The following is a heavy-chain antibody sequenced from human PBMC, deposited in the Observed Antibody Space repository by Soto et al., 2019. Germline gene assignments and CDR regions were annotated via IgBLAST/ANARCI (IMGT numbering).Heavy chain of an antibody. Sequence: VASVKVSCKASGGTFSSYTISWVRQAPGQGLEWMGRIIPILGIANYAQKFQGRVTITADKSTSTVYMELSSLRSEDTAVYYCAKIYGFLGGYYFDYWGQGTLVTVSS. V-gene: IGHV1-69*02. D-gene: IGHD3-16*01. CDR2: IIPILGIA. CDR1: GGTFSSYT. CDR3: AKIYGFLGGYYFDY. J-gene: IGHJ4*02.